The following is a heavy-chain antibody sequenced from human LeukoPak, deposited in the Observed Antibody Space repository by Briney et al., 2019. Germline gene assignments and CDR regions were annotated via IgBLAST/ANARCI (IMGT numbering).Heavy chain of an antibody. CDR2: ISAYNGHT. CDR1: GYIFSSYG. D-gene: IGHD1-26*01. J-gene: IGHJ4*02. V-gene: IGHV1-18*01. CDR3: AREYGGSYYSQGNFDY. Sequence: ASVKVSCKASGYIFSSYGFSWVRQAPGQGLEWMGWISAYNGHTNCAQKLQDRVTMTTDTPTSTAYMELRSLRSDDTAVYYCAREYGGSYYSQGNFDYWGQGTLVTVSS.